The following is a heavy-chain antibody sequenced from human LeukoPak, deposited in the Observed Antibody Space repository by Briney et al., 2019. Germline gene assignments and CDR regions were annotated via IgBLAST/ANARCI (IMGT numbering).Heavy chain of an antibody. J-gene: IGHJ6*03. D-gene: IGHD3-10*01. V-gene: IGHV3-30*18. CDR2: ISHDGSNK. CDR1: GFTFSSYG. Sequence: GGSLRLSCAASGFTFSSYGMHWVRQAPGKGLEWVAVISHDGSNKHYADSVKGRFTISRDNSKNTLYLQMNSLRAEDTAVYYCAKDSHYGSGSYNYYYYYMDVWGKGTTVTISS. CDR3: AKDSHYGSGSYNYYYYYMDV.